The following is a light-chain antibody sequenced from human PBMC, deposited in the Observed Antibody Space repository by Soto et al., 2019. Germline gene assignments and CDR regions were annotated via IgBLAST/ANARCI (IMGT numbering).Light chain of an antibody. J-gene: IGKJ2*01. CDR1: QSVGSN. V-gene: IGKV3-15*01. CDR3: QQYNNWPPMYT. CDR2: EAS. Sequence: EIVMTQSPATLSVSPGERATLSCRASQSVGSNLAWYQQKPGQAPRLLIYEASTRATGIPARFSGSGSATEFTLTISSLQSEDFAVYYCQQYNNWPPMYTFGQGTKLEIK.